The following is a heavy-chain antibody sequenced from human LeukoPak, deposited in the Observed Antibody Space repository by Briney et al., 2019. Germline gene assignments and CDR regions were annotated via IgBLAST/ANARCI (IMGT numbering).Heavy chain of an antibody. J-gene: IGHJ6*04. CDR2: IYYSGST. V-gene: IGHV4-59*01. Sequence: SETLSLTCIVSGGSISSYYWSWIRRPPGKGLEWIGYIYYSGSTNYNPSLKSRVTISVDTSKNQFSLKLSSVTAVPYYYGMDVWGKGTTVTVSS. CDR1: GGSISSYY. CDR3: V.